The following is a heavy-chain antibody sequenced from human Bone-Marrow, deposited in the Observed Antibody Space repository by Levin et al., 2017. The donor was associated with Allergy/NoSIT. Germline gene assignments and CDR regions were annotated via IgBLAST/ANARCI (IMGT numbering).Heavy chain of an antibody. V-gene: IGHV3-30*04. J-gene: IGHJ5*02. CDR1: GFTFSSYA. Sequence: GESLKISCAASGFTFSSYAMHWVRQAPGKGLEWVAVISYDGSNKYYADSVKGRFTISRDNSKNTLYLQMNSLRAEDTAVYYCARDGGIAAAGHSRHNWFDPWGQGTLVTVSS. CDR2: ISYDGSNK. D-gene: IGHD6-13*01. CDR3: ARDGGIAAAGHSRHNWFDP.